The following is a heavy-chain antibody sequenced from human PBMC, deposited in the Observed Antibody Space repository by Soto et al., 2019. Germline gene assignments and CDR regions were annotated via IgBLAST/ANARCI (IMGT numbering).Heavy chain of an antibody. J-gene: IGHJ6*02. V-gene: IGHV5-10-1*01. D-gene: IGHD1-26*01. CDR3: ARLRTYYENYYYYYGMDV. CDR1: GYSFTSYW. CDR2: IDPSDSYT. Sequence: PGESLKISCKGSGYSFTSYWLSWVRQMTGKGLEWMGRIDPSDSYTNYSPSFQGHVTISADKSISTAYLQWSSLKASDTAMYYCARLRTYYENYYYYYGMDVWGQGTTVTVSS.